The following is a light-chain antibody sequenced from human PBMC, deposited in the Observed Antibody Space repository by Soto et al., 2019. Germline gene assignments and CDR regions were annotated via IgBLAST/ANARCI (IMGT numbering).Light chain of an antibody. CDR3: QQYNRWPRA. Sequence: EIVMTQSPATLSVSPGETATLSCRASQGVGSNLACYQQKPGQTPRLLIYGASVRPIGIPARFSGSGSGTDFTLTISSLQSEDVAFDYCQQYNRWPRAFGPGTKVELK. CDR1: QGVGSN. J-gene: IGKJ1*01. CDR2: GAS. V-gene: IGKV3-15*01.